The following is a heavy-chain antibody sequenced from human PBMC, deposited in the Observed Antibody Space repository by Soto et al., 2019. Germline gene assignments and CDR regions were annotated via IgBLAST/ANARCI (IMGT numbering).Heavy chain of an antibody. V-gene: IGHV4-39*01. Sequence: PSETLSLTCTVSGGSSSSGGYYWSWIRQHPGKGLEWIGYIYYSGSTYYTPSLQSRVAISVDTSKNQFSLKLNSVTAADTAVYYCARRTVNIRTFYSGLKTHCFDYWGQGTLVTVSS. D-gene: IGHD6-19*01. CDR3: ARRTVNIRTFYSGLKTHCFDY. J-gene: IGHJ4*02. CDR2: IYYSGST. CDR1: GGSSSSGGYY.